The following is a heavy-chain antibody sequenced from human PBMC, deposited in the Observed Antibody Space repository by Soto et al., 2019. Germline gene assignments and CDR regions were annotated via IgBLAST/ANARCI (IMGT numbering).Heavy chain of an antibody. V-gene: IGHV4-59*08. CDR2: IYYSGTT. CDR1: GGSISSYY. CDR3: ARHRTSGEGPYYMDV. J-gene: IGHJ6*03. Sequence: TSETLSLTCTVSGGSISSYYWSWIRRPPGKGLEWIGYIYYSGTTNYNPSLKSRVTISVDTSKNQFSLKLRSVTAADTAVYYCARHRTSGEGPYYMDVWGKGTTVTVSS. D-gene: IGHD6-6*01.